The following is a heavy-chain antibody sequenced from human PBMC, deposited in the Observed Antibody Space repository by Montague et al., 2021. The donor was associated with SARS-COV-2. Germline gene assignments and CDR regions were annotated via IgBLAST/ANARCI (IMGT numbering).Heavy chain of an antibody. V-gene: IGHV3-21*01. Sequence: SLRLSCAASGFTFSSYGMNWVRQAPGKGLEWVSSISSSSSYIYYADSVKGRFTISRDNAKNSLYLQMNNLRAEDTGVYYCARGAEYYYYGMDVWGLGTKVTVSS. CDR3: ARGAEYYYYGMDV. CDR1: GFTFSSYG. CDR2: ISSSSSYI. J-gene: IGHJ6*02.